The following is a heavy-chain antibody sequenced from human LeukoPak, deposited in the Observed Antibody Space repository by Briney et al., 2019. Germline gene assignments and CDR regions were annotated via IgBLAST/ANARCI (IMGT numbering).Heavy chain of an antibody. V-gene: IGHV3-7*01. J-gene: IGHJ4*02. CDR1: GFTFNNHW. CDR2: IKQDGSEA. CDR3: ARDHSGRRFDY. Sequence: GGSLRLSCAASGFTFNNHWMSWVRQAPGKGLEWVANIKQDGSEAYDGDSVRGRFTISRDNAKNSLYLQVNSLRAEDTAVYYCARDHSGRRFDYWGQGTLVTVSS. D-gene: IGHD6-19*01.